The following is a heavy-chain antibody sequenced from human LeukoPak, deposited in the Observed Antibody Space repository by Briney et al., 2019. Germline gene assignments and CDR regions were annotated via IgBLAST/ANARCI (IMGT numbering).Heavy chain of an antibody. D-gene: IGHD3-10*01. V-gene: IGHV1-46*01. Sequence: ASVKISCKASGYTFSSYYMHWVRQAHGQGLEWMGIINPSGGSTSYAQKFQGRVTMTRDTSTSTVYMELSSLRSEDTAVYYCARDLVRGVISSYYYYGMDVWGQGTTVTVSS. CDR1: GYTFSSYY. CDR2: INPSGGST. J-gene: IGHJ6*02. CDR3: ARDLVRGVISSYYYYGMDV.